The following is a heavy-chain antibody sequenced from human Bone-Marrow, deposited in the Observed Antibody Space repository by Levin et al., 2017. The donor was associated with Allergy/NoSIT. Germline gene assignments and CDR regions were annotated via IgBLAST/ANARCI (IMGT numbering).Heavy chain of an antibody. D-gene: IGHD3-16*01. CDR3: AKGHDYLRGPFDY. CDR2: TSSDESEK. J-gene: IGHJ4*02. CDR1: GFTFSSFG. V-gene: IGHV3-30*18. Sequence: GESLKISCAASGFTFSSFGMHWVRQAPGKGLEWVAVTSSDESEKNYVDSVKGRFTISRDNSKNTLYLQMNSLRPEDTAVYYCAKGHDYLRGPFDYWGQGTLVTVSS.